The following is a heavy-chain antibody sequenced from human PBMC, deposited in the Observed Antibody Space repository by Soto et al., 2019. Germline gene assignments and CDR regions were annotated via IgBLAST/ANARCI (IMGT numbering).Heavy chain of an antibody. Sequence: GGSLRLSCAASGFTFSSYAMSWVRQAPGKGLEWVSGIGGSGGNTYYADSVKGRFTISRDNSKNTLYLQMNSLRAEDTAVYYCARDYYRFNSGYGFSMDVWGQGTTVTVSS. CDR3: ARDYYRFNSGYGFSMDV. D-gene: IGHD5-12*01. CDR1: GFTFSSYA. V-gene: IGHV3-23*01. J-gene: IGHJ6*02. CDR2: IGGSGGNT.